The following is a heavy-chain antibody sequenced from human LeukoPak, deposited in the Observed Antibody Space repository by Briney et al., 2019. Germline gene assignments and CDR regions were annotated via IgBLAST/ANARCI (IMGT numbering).Heavy chain of an antibody. CDR3: ARDVDTANDQINDY. D-gene: IGHD5-18*01. CDR1: GYTFTSHG. Sequence: EASVKVSCKASGYTFTSHGISWVRQAPGQGLEWMGWVSTYNGNTNYVPKYQGRVTMTTDTSTSTAYMELRSLRSDDTAVYYCARDVDTANDQINDYWGQGTLVTVSS. V-gene: IGHV1-18*04. J-gene: IGHJ4*02. CDR2: VSTYNGNT.